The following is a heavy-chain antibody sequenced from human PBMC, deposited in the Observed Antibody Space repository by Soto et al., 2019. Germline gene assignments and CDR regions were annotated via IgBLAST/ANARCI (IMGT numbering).Heavy chain of an antibody. CDR1: GFTFSSYA. J-gene: IGHJ4*02. CDR3: ATPGPTYYYDSSGVGDY. V-gene: IGHV3-23*01. CDR2: ISGSGGST. Sequence: GGSLRLSCAASGFTFSSYAMSWVRQAPGKGLEWVSAISGSGGSTYYADSVKGRFTISRDNSKNTLYLQMNSLRAEDTAVYYCATPGPTYYYDSSGVGDYWGQGTLVTVSS. D-gene: IGHD3-22*01.